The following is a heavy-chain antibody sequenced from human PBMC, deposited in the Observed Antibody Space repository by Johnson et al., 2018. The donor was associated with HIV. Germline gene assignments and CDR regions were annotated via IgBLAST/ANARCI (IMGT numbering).Heavy chain of an antibody. Sequence: VQLVESGGGLVKPGGSLRLSCAASRFTLDDYGMNWVRQAPGKGLEWVSGINWNGGSTGYADSVKGRFTISRDNAKNSLYLQMNSLIAEDTAVYYCARDRGGRFRERDAFDIWGQGTMVTVSS. CDR3: ARDRGGRFRERDAFDI. CDR1: RFTLDDYG. J-gene: IGHJ3*02. V-gene: IGHV3-20*04. CDR2: INWNGGST. D-gene: IGHD3-10*01.